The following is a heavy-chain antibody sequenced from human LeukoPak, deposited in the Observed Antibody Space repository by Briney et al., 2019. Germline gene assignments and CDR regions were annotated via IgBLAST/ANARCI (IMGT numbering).Heavy chain of an antibody. J-gene: IGHJ4*02. CDR2: IYYSGST. CDR1: GGSISSSSYY. CDR3: ASHHVLRYFDWLSY. Sequence: SETLSLTCTVSGGSISSSSYYWGWIRQPPGKGLEWIGRIYYSGSTYYNPSLKSRVTISVDASKNQFSLKLSSVTAADTAVYYCASHHVLRYFDWLSYWGQGTLVTVSS. V-gene: IGHV4-39*01. D-gene: IGHD3-9*01.